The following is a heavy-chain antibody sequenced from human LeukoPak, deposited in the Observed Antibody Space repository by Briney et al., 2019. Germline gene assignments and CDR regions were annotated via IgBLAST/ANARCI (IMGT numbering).Heavy chain of an antibody. CDR1: GFTFSSYA. V-gene: IGHV3-23*01. CDR3: ARIEWERLGRAFDI. CDR2: ISGSGGST. Sequence: GGSLRLSCAASGFTFSSYAMNWVRQAPGKGLEWVSVISGSGGSTYHADSVKGRFTISRDNSKNTLYLQMNSLRAEDMAVYYCARIEWERLGRAFDIWGQGTMVTVSS. J-gene: IGHJ3*02. D-gene: IGHD1-26*01.